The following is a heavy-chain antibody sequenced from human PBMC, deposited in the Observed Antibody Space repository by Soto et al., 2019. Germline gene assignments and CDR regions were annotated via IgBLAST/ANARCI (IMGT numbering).Heavy chain of an antibody. J-gene: IGHJ4*02. CDR1: GFTFSDYY. Sequence: GGSLRLSCAASGFTFSDYYMSWIRQAPGKGLEWVSYISSSSSYTNYADSVKGRFTISRDNAKNSLYLQMNSLRAEDTAVYYCARARRVAAAVDYWGQGTLVTVSS. D-gene: IGHD6-13*01. CDR3: ARARRVAAAVDY. CDR2: ISSSSSYT. V-gene: IGHV3-11*06.